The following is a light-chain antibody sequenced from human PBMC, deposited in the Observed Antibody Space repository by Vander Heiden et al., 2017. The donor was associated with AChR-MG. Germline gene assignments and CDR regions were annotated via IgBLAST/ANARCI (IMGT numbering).Light chain of an antibody. J-gene: IGKJ1*01. Sequence: IQMTQSPSSLSASVGDRVTITCRASEAFGNYLAWYQQKPGKVPKLLINAASTLQSGVPSRFSGSDSGTDFTLTISSLQPEDVATYYCQKYNSALWTFGQGTKVEIK. V-gene: IGKV1-27*01. CDR1: EAFGNY. CDR2: AAS. CDR3: QKYNSALWT.